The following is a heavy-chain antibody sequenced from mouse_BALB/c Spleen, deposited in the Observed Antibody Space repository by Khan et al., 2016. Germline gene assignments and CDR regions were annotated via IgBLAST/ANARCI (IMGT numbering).Heavy chain of an antibody. Sequence: EVQLQESGPGLVKPSQSLSLTCTVTGYSITSDYAWNWIRQFPGNKLEWMGYISYSGSTNYNPPLKSRISITRDTSKNQFFLPLNSVTTEDTATYDWARWDYERREYRGQGTTLTVSS. CDR1: GYSITSDYA. CDR3: ARWDYERREY. CDR2: ISYSGST. V-gene: IGHV3-2*02. D-gene: IGHD2-4*01. J-gene: IGHJ2*01.